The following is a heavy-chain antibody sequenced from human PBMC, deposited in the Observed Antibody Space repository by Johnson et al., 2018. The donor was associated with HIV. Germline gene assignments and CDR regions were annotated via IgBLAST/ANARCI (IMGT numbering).Heavy chain of an antibody. J-gene: IGHJ3*02. CDR1: GFTFSSYG. CDR3: ARDRRQFLEWLSDGFDI. D-gene: IGHD3-3*01. V-gene: IGHV3-48*04. Sequence: VQLVESGGGVVQPGRSLRLSCAASGFTFSSYGMHWIRQAPGKGLAWVSYISSSGSTIYYADYVKGRFTISRDNAKNSLYLQMNSLRVEDTAVYHCARDRRQFLEWLSDGFDIWGQGTMVTVSS. CDR2: ISSSGSTI.